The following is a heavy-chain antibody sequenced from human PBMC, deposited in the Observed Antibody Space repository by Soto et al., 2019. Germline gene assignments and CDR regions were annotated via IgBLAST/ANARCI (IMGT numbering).Heavy chain of an antibody. CDR3: AKVDVSTAGSFDY. V-gene: IGHV3-23*01. CDR2: INPSGDST. D-gene: IGHD6-13*01. J-gene: IGHJ4*02. Sequence: GESLKISCVASGFTFSRHGLSWVRQAPGKGLEWVSTINPSGDSTFYADSVKGRFTIPRDNSKNTVYLQMNSLSVGDTAVYLCAKVDVSTAGSFDYWGQGALVTVSS. CDR1: GFTFSRHG.